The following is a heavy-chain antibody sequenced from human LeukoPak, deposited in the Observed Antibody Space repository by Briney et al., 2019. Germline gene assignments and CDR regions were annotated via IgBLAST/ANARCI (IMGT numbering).Heavy chain of an antibody. CDR3: ARGTYYYDSSGYYTYYFDY. J-gene: IGHJ4*02. D-gene: IGHD3-22*01. CDR2: THYSGAT. V-gene: IGHV4-59*12. CDR1: GGSISSYY. Sequence: SETLSLTCTVSGGSISSYYWSWLRQPPGKGLEYIGYTHYSGATNYNPSLKSRVTMSVDTSKNQFSLKLSSVTAADTAVYYCARGTYYYDSSGYYTYYFDYWGQGTLVTVSS.